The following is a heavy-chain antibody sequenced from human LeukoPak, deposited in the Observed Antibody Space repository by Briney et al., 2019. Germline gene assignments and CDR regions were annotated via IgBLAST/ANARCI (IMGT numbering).Heavy chain of an antibody. Sequence: SLRLSCXASGFTFTSYSMNWVRQAPGKGLEWVSTISGGGGSTYYADSVKGRFTISRDNSKNTLYLQVNSLRAEDTAVYYCAKGGKWDVTPFDYWGQGTLVTVSS. CDR3: AKGGKWDVTPFDY. CDR2: ISGGGGST. J-gene: IGHJ4*02. V-gene: IGHV3-23*01. D-gene: IGHD1-26*01. CDR1: GFTFTSYS.